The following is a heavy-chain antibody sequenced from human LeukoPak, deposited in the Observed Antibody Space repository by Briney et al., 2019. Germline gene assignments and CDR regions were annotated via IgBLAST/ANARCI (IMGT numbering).Heavy chain of an antibody. CDR2: INPTGGST. D-gene: IGHD1-14*01. CDR1: GYTFTSYN. CDR3: ARDIAGGWNYFDY. V-gene: IGHV1-46*01. Sequence: ASVKVSCKASGYTFTSYNIHWVRQAPGQGLEWMGIINPTGGSTGYAQKFQGRVTMTRDTSTSTVYMEMSSLRSDDTAVYYCARDIAGGWNYFDYWGQGTLVTVSS. J-gene: IGHJ4*02.